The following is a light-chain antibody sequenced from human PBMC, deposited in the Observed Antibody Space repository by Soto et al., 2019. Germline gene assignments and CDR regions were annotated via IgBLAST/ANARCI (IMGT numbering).Light chain of an antibody. V-gene: IGLV2-14*01. J-gene: IGLJ2*01. CDR1: SNDVGGYNY. Sequence: QSALTQPASVSGSPGQSITISCTGTSNDVGGYNYVSWYQQHPGKAPKLMIYEVSNRPSGVSNRFSGSKSGNTASLTISGLQAEDEADYYCSSYTSSSTSVVFGGGTKLTVL. CDR2: EVS. CDR3: SSYTSSSTSVV.